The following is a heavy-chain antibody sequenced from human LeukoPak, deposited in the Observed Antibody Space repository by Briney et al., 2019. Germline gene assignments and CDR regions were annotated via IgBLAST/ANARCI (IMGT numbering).Heavy chain of an antibody. V-gene: IGHV4-59*01. J-gene: IGHJ4*02. CDR3: ARVGDYNWNYFDY. D-gene: IGHD1-20*01. CDR1: GGSISSYY. CDR2: IYYSGST. Sequence: PSETLSLTCTVSGGSISSYYWSWLRQPPGRGVEGMGDIYYSGSTNYNPPLKSRVTMSLDTSKNQFSLKLSSVTAADTAVYYCARVGDYNWNYFDYWGQGTLVTVSS.